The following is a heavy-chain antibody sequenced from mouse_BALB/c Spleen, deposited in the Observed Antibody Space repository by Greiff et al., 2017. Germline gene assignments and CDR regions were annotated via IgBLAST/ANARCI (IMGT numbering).Heavy chain of an antibody. J-gene: IGHJ1*01. V-gene: IGHV5-6*01. CDR2: ISSGGSYT. CDR1: GFTFSSYG. Sequence: EVQLVESGGDLVKPGGSLKLSCAASGFTFSSYGMSWVRQTPDKRLEWVATISSGGSYTYYPDSVKGRFTISRDNARNMLYLQMSSLRSEDTAMYYCARADGYYVDVWGAGTTVTVSS. CDR3: ARADGYYVDV. D-gene: IGHD2-3*01.